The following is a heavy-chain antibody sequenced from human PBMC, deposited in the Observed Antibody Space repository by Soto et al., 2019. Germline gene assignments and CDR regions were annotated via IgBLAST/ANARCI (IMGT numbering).Heavy chain of an antibody. J-gene: IGHJ4*02. CDR2: IIPIFGTA. V-gene: IGHV1-69*06. Sequence: QVQLVQSGAEVKKPGSSVKVSCKASGGTFSSYAISWVRQAPGQGLEWMGGIIPIFGTANYAQKFQGRVTINAGKSTRISDIELGSLRSEDTGVYYCAGGHFTLPMITFGGAAACLDYSGQGTLVTVSS. CDR1: GGTFSSYA. CDR3: AGGHFTLPMITFGGAAACLDY. D-gene: IGHD3-16*01.